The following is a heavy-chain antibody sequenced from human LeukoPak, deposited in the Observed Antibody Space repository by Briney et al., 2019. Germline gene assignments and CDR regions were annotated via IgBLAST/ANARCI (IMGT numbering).Heavy chain of an antibody. CDR3: ARQDYSYYVMDV. J-gene: IGHJ6*02. CDR1: GYSFSNYW. Sequence: GESLKISCKGSGYSFSNYWIAWVRQMPGKGLEWMGIISPTDSDTRYSPSFQGQVTISADTPFSTAYLQWSSLQASDTAIYYCARQDYSYYVMDVWGQGTTVTVS. V-gene: IGHV5-51*01. CDR2: ISPTDSDT.